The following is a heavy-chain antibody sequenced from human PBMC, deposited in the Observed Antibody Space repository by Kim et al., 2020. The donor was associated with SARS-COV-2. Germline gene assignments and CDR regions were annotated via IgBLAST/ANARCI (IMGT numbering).Heavy chain of an antibody. CDR1: GFTFSSYA. Sequence: GGSLRLSCSASGFTFSSYAMHWVRQAPGKGLEYVSAISSNGGSTYYADSVKGRFTISRDNSKNTLYLQMSSLRAEDTAVYYCVKDRSDYYGSGSYYLVYWGQGTLVTVSS. CDR3: VKDRSDYYGSGSYYLVY. V-gene: IGHV3-64D*09. D-gene: IGHD3-10*01. J-gene: IGHJ4*02. CDR2: ISSNGGST.